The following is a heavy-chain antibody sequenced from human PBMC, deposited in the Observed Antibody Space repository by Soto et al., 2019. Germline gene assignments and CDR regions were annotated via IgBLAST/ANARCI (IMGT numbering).Heavy chain of an antibody. CDR1: GGTFSSYA. CDR2: IIPIFGTA. J-gene: IGHJ3*02. V-gene: IGHV1-69*01. D-gene: IGHD5-18*01. CDR3: ARVLCGYSYAACYLNDAFDI. Sequence: QVQLVQSGAEVKKPGSSVKVSCKASGGTFSSYAISWVRQAPGQGLEWMGGIIPIFGTANYAQKFQGRVTITADESTSTAYMELSSLRSEDTAVYYCARVLCGYSYAACYLNDAFDIWGQGTMVTVSS.